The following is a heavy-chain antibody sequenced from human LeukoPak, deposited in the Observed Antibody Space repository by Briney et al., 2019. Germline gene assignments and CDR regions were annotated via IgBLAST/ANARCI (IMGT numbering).Heavy chain of an antibody. Sequence: GRSLRLSCAASGFTFDDYAMHWVRQAPGKGLEWVSGISWNSGSIGYADSVKGRFTISRDNAKNSLYLQMNSLRAEDTALYYCAKGSAAATRVRGNWFDPWGQGTLVTVSS. J-gene: IGHJ5*02. V-gene: IGHV3-9*01. CDR2: ISWNSGSI. CDR3: AKGSAAATRVRGNWFDP. D-gene: IGHD2-15*01. CDR1: GFTFDDYA.